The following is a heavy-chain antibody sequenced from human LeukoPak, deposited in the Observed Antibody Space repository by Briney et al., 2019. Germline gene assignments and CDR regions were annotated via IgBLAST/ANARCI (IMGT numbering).Heavy chain of an antibody. Sequence: TSETLSLTCTVSGGSISSGSYYWSWIRQPAGKGLEWIGRIYTSGSTNYNPSLKSRVTISVDTSKNQFSLKLSSVTAADTAVYYCAREIGIAVAGTAHYYYYYYMDVWGKGTTVTISS. V-gene: IGHV4-61*02. CDR2: IYTSGST. J-gene: IGHJ6*03. D-gene: IGHD6-19*01. CDR3: AREIGIAVAGTAHYYYYYYMDV. CDR1: GGSISSGSYY.